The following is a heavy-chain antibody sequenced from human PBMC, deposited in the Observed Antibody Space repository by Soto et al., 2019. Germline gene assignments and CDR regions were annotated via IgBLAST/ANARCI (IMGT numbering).Heavy chain of an antibody. CDR1: GFTFSNYL. J-gene: IGHJ4*02. Sequence: EVQLVESGGGLVQPGGSLRLSCAASGFTFSNYLMHWVRQAPGKGLVWVSRINTDGSTSYADSVKGRFTISRDNARNTLYLQMIGLRAEDTAVYYCARDPPGTGVDYWGQGTLVTVSS. CDR2: INTDGST. D-gene: IGHD1-1*01. CDR3: ARDPPGTGVDY. V-gene: IGHV3-74*01.